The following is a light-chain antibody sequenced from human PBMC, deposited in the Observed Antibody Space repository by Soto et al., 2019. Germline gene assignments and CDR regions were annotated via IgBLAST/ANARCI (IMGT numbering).Light chain of an antibody. V-gene: IGKV3-11*01. Sequence: EIVLTQSPATLSLSPGERATLSCRASQSVSSYLAWYQQKPGQAPRLLIYDASNMATGIPARFSGSGSGTDFTVTISSLEPEDFAVYYCQQRSNWPPITLGQGTRLEIK. CDR1: QSVSSY. CDR3: QQRSNWPPIT. J-gene: IGKJ5*01. CDR2: DAS.